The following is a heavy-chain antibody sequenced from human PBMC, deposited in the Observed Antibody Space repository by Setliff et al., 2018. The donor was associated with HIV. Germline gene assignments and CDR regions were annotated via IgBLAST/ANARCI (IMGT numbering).Heavy chain of an antibody. V-gene: IGHV4-4*08. CDR3: ARGEFYCGTDCYWSSFDY. D-gene: IGHD2-21*02. Sequence: PSETLSLTCSVFGGSIPGYYWCWIRQSPGKGLEWIGFIHMNGNSVYNPSLKSRVTLSGDASKNQFSLKLTSVTVADTAVYYCARGEFYCGTDCYWSSFDYWGQGILVTVSS. CDR2: IHMNGNS. CDR1: GGSIPGYY. J-gene: IGHJ4*02.